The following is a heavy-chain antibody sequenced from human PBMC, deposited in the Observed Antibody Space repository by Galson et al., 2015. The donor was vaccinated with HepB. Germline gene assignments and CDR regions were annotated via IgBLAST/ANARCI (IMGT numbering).Heavy chain of an antibody. Sequence: SLRLSCAASGFTFSSYAMHWVRQAPGKGLEWVAVISYDGSNKYYADSVKGRFTISRDNSKSTLYLQMNSLRTEDTAVYYCARVRAAGTILSAFDIWGQGTMVTVSS. D-gene: IGHD6-13*01. CDR3: ARVRAAGTILSAFDI. CDR2: ISYDGSNK. J-gene: IGHJ3*02. V-gene: IGHV3-30-3*01. CDR1: GFTFSSYA.